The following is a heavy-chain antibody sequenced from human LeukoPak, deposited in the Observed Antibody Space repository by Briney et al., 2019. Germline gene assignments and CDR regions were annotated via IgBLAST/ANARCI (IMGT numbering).Heavy chain of an antibody. Sequence: ASVKVSCKASGYTFTSYDINWVRQATGQGLEWMGWMNPNSGNTGYAQKFQGRVTITRDMSTGTDYLELSSLRSEDTAVYYCARDNSVRDEAWWFNPWGQGTLVTVSS. D-gene: IGHD5-24*01. CDR1: GYTFTSYD. CDR2: MNPNSGNT. V-gene: IGHV1-8*03. J-gene: IGHJ5*02. CDR3: ARDNSVRDEAWWFNP.